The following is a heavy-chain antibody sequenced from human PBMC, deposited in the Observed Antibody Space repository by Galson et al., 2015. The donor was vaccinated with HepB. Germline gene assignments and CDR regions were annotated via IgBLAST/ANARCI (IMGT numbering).Heavy chain of an antibody. J-gene: IGHJ3*02. CDR2: ISYDGSNK. Sequence: FLRLSCAASAFTFSSSAMHWARQAPGKGLEWVAVISYDGSNKYYADSVKGRFTISRDNSKNTLYLQMNSLRAEDTAVYYCARAYYDSSDPGSGAFDIWGQGTMVTVSS. CDR1: AFTFSSSA. D-gene: IGHD3-22*01. CDR3: ARAYYDSSDPGSGAFDI. V-gene: IGHV3-30-3*01.